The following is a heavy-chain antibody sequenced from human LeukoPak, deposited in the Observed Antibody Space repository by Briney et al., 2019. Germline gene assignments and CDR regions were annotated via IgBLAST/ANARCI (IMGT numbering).Heavy chain of an antibody. CDR1: GFTFSAFW. Sequence: PGGSLRLSCAASGFTFSAFWMTGVRQAPGKGLEWVASIKEDGSEKLYVDSVKGRFTICRDNAKKSLYLQMNSLTAEDAAVYYCARGRDNVYWGQGTLVTVSS. D-gene: IGHD5-24*01. CDR3: ARGRDNVY. V-gene: IGHV3-7*04. J-gene: IGHJ4*02. CDR2: IKEDGSEK.